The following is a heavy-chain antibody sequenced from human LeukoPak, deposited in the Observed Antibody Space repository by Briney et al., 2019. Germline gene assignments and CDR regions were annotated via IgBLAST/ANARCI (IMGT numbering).Heavy chain of an antibody. V-gene: IGHV1-18*01. Sequence: GASVKVSCKASGYTFTSYGISWVRQAPGQGLEWMGWISAYNGNTNYAQKLQGRVTMTTDTSTSTAYMELRSLRSDDTAVYYCARAYCSSSNCYNFDYWGQGTLVTVSS. CDR2: ISAYNGNT. CDR1: GYTFTSYG. D-gene: IGHD2-2*02. CDR3: ARAYCSSSNCYNFDY. J-gene: IGHJ4*02.